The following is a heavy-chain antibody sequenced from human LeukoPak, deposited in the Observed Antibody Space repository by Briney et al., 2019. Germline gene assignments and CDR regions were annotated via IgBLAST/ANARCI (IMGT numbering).Heavy chain of an antibody. V-gene: IGHV3-7*01. J-gene: IGHJ4*02. CDR2: IKQDGSEK. D-gene: IGHD4-17*01. Sequence: GGSLRLSCAASGFTFSSYSMDWVRQAPGKGLEWVANIKQDGSEKYYVDSVKGRFTISRDNAKNSLYLQMNSLRAEDTAVYYCARVPYGDYYFDYWGQGTLVTVSS. CDR3: ARVPYGDYYFDY. CDR1: GFTFSSYS.